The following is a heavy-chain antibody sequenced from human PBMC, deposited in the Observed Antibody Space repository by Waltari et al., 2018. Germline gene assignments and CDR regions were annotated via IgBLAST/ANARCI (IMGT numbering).Heavy chain of an antibody. J-gene: IGHJ3*02. CDR3: ASLAGIAALGFPDAFDI. D-gene: IGHD6-6*01. CDR1: GYSFTSYW. Sequence: EVQLVQSGAEVKKPGESLKISCKGSGYSFTSYWIGWVRQMPGKGLECMGIIYPGDSDTRYSPSFQGQVTISADKSISTAYLQWSSLKASDTAMYYCASLAGIAALGFPDAFDIWGQGTMVTVSS. V-gene: IGHV5-51*03. CDR2: IYPGDSDT.